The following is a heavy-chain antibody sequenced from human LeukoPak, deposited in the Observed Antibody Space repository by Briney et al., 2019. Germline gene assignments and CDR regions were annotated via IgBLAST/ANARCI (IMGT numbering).Heavy chain of an antibody. Sequence: AGGSLRLSCAASGFTFSSYWMSWVRQAPGKGLEWVANIKQDGSERYYVDSVKGRFTISRDNAKNSLYLQMSSLRAEDTAVYYCARVGRYGDYDYWGQGTLVTVSS. D-gene: IGHD4-17*01. CDR3: ARVGRYGDYDY. CDR2: IKQDGSER. V-gene: IGHV3-7*01. CDR1: GFTFSSYW. J-gene: IGHJ4*02.